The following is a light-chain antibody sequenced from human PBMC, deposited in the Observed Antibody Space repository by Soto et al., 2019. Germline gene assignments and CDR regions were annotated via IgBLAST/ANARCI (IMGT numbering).Light chain of an antibody. CDR1: SSDVGSYNL. V-gene: IGLV2-23*01. CDR2: EGS. Sequence: QSVLTQPASVSGSPGQSITISCTGTSSDVGSYNLVSWYQQHPGKAPKLMIYEGSKRPSGVSNRFSGSKSGNTASLTISGLQAEDEADYYCCSYAGSYVFGTGTKLPVL. CDR3: CSYAGSYV. J-gene: IGLJ1*01.